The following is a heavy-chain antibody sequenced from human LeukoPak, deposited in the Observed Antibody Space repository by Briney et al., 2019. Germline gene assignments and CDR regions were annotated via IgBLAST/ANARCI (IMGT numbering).Heavy chain of an antibody. Sequence: SETLSLTCTVSGGSISSGDYYWSWIRQPPGKGLEWIGYIYYSGSTYYNPSLKSRVTISVDTSKNQFSLKLSPVTAADTAVYYCASMTLLYYFDYWGQGTLVTVSS. CDR1: GGSISSGDYY. D-gene: IGHD2-21*01. CDR3: ASMTLLYYFDY. V-gene: IGHV4-30-4*01. J-gene: IGHJ4*02. CDR2: IYYSGST.